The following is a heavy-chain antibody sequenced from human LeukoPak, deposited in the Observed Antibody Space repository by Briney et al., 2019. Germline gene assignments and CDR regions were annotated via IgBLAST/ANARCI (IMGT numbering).Heavy chain of an antibody. V-gene: IGHV3-23*01. D-gene: IGHD6-19*01. Sequence: PGGSLRLSCAASGFTFSSYAMSWVRQAPGKGLEWVSAISGSGGSTYYADSVKGRFTISRDNSKNTLYLQMNSLRAEDTAVYYCAKDRWYSSGWYWGVVPLNWFDPWGQGTLVTVSS. J-gene: IGHJ5*02. CDR2: ISGSGGST. CDR1: GFTFSSYA. CDR3: AKDRWYSSGWYWGVVPLNWFDP.